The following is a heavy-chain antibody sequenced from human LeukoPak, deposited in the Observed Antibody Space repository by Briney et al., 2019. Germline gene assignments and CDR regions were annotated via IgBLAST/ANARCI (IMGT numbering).Heavy chain of an antibody. D-gene: IGHD3-9*01. V-gene: IGHV1-69*13. CDR2: IIPIFGTA. CDR3: ARVATYYDILTGYPGDY. J-gene: IGHJ4*02. Sequence: SVKVSCKAPGGTCSSYAISWVRQAPGQGLEWMGGIIPIFGTANYAQKFQGRVTITADESTSTAYMELSSLRSEDTAVYYCARVATYYDILTGYPGDYWGQGTLVTVSS. CDR1: GGTCSSYA.